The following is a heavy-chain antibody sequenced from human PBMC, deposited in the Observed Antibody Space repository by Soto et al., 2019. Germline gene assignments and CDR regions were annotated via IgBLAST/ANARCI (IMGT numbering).Heavy chain of an antibody. CDR1: GTSISSDY. D-gene: IGHD2-8*01. CDR3: ARYNSYAIDY. V-gene: IGHV4-59*01. J-gene: IGHJ4*02. CDR2: IHYSGTT. Sequence: VQLQESGPGLVKPSETLSLTCTVSGTSISSDYWSWIRQPPGKGLEWIANIHYSGTTNYNPSLASRVTLSVDTSKNQFSLKMTSVTAADRAMYFCARYNSYAIDYWGRGTLVTVSS.